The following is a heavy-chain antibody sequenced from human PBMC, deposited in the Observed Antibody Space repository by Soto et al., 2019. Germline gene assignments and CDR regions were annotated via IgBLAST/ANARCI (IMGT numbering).Heavy chain of an antibody. D-gene: IGHD1-26*01. Sequence: GGSLRLSCAASGLTVSTDYMSWVRQAPGKGLEWVSLIYGGGKTFYADSVKGRFTISRDNSKNTLYLQMNSLRAEDTAVYYCTTRGGSYRPAWDYYYYGMDVWGQGTTVTVSS. J-gene: IGHJ6*01. V-gene: IGHV3-53*01. CDR2: IYGGGKT. CDR1: GLTVSTDY. CDR3: TTRGGSYRPAWDYYYYGMDV.